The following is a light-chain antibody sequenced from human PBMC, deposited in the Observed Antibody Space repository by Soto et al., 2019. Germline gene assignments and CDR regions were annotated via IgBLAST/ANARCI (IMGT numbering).Light chain of an antibody. J-gene: IGLJ1*01. Sequence: QCVRTQPASVSGAPGQAIAISCTGTSSDVGGYNYVSWYQLHPDKAPKLIIYDVSNRPSGVSNRFSGSKSGNTASLTISGLQPEDEADYYCSSYTSSITRAFGPGTKFTVL. CDR3: SSYTSSITRA. CDR2: DVS. V-gene: IGLV2-14*01. CDR1: SSDVGGYNY.